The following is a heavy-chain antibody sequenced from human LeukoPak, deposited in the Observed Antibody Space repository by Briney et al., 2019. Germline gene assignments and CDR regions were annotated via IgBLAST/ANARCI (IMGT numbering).Heavy chain of an antibody. CDR3: AKSGSGSTLDY. V-gene: IGHV3-30*02. J-gene: IGHJ4*02. D-gene: IGHD6-19*01. CDR1: GFTFSGHG. Sequence: GGSLRLSCAASGFTFSGHGMHWVRQAPGKGLEWITVIWNDGSNKNYVDSVKGRFTISRDNSKNTLYLQMNSLRAEDTAVYYCAKSGSGSTLDYWGQGTLVTVSS. CDR2: IWNDGSNK.